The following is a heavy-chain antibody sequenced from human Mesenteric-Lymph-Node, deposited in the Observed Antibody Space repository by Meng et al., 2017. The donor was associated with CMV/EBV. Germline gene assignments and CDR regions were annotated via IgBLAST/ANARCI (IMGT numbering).Heavy chain of an antibody. CDR1: GDSFTTYW. CDR2: IYPGDSDT. Sequence: GGSLRLSCKGSGDSFTTYWIGWVRQMPGKGLEWMGIIYPGDSDTRYSPSFQGQVTISADKSITAAYLQWSSLKASDTAIYYCARRARYGSGALYYFDYWGQGTPVTVSS. D-gene: IGHD6-19*01. J-gene: IGHJ4*02. CDR3: ARRARYGSGALYYFDY. V-gene: IGHV5-51*01.